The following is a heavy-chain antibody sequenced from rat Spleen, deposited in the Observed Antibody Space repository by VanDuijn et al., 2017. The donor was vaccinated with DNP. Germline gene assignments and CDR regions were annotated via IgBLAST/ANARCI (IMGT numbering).Heavy chain of an antibody. J-gene: IGHJ4*01. CDR2: IRYDGGIT. CDR3: VRWSSGHFDYWGQGVMVTVSSGKIHYCDYYAMDA. D-gene: IGHD1-1*01. Sequence: EVQLVESGGDLVQPGRSLKLFCAASGFTFSDYYMAWVRQAPTKGLEWVAYIRYDGGITKYGDSVKGRFTISRDNAKNTLYLQMNSLRSDDMATYYCVRWSSGHFDYWGQGVMVTVSSGKIHYCDYYAMDAWGQGTSVTVSS. V-gene: IGHV5-22*01. CDR1: GFTFSDYY.